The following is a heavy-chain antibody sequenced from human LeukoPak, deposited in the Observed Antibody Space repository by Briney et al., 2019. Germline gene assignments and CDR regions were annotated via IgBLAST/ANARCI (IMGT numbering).Heavy chain of an antibody. V-gene: IGHV4-59*01. CDR2: IYYSGST. CDR1: GGSTSIFY. CDR3: ARDYCSSTSCHTDY. D-gene: IGHD2-2*01. Sequence: SETLSLTCTVSGGSTSIFYWSWIGQPPGKGLVWIGYIYYSGSTNYNPSLKSRVTISVDTSKNQFSLKLSSVTAADTAVYYCARDYCSSTSCHTDYWGQGTLVTVSS. J-gene: IGHJ4*02.